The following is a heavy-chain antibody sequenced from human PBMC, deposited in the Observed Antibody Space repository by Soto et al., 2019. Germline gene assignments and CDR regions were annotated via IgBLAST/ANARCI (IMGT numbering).Heavy chain of an antibody. CDR3: AKDLVLYSSSPPHHFDS. Sequence: GGSLRLSCAASGFTFSSYAMSWVRQAPGKGLECISVISGSGGSTYYADSVKGRFTISRDNSKNTLYLQMNSLRAEDSATYFCAKDLVLYSSSPPHHFDSRGQRSLVPVSS. V-gene: IGHV3-23*01. CDR1: GFTFSSYA. J-gene: IGHJ4*02. CDR2: ISGSGGST. D-gene: IGHD6-6*01.